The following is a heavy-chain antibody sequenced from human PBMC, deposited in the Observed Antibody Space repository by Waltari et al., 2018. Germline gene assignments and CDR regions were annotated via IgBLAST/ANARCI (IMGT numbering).Heavy chain of an antibody. CDR3: ASRSPPARYNAMDF. J-gene: IGHJ6*02. CDR1: GITFSPSD. Sequence: EVQLVESGGGLVKPGGSLRLSCAASGITFSPSDMNWGRPAPGKGLEWVSSISGSGSHIYYAASVRGRFTISRDNAQSSLYLQMDTLRAEDTAVYYCASRSPPARYNAMDFWGQGTTVTVSS. V-gene: IGHV3-21*06. D-gene: IGHD2-2*01. CDR2: ISGSGSHI.